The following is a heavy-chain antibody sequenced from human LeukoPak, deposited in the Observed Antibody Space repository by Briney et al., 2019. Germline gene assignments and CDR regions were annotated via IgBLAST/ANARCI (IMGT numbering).Heavy chain of an antibody. J-gene: IGHJ4*02. CDR3: AKGNRYYYDSSGYYPIDY. V-gene: IGHV3-23*01. CDR1: GFTFSSYS. Sequence: PGGSLRLSCAASGFTFSSYSMNWVRQAPGKGLEWVSAISGSGGSTYYADSVKGQFTISRDNSKNTLYLQMNSLRAEDTAVYYCAKGNRYYYDSSGYYPIDYWGQGTLVTVSS. CDR2: ISGSGGST. D-gene: IGHD3-22*01.